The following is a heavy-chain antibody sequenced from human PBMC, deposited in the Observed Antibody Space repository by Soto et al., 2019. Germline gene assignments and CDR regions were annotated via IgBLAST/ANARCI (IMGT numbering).Heavy chain of an antibody. CDR1: GYTFTSYA. CDR3: ARLSNCISTSCYAAGNWFDP. D-gene: IGHD2-2*01. J-gene: IGHJ5*02. V-gene: IGHV1-3*01. CDR2: INAGNGNT. Sequence: GASVKVSCKASGYTFTSYAMHWVRQAPGQRLEWMGWINAGNGNTKYSQKFQGRVTITRDTSKNQFSLQLNSVTPEDTAVYYCARLSNCISTSCYAAGNWFDPWGQGTLVTVS.